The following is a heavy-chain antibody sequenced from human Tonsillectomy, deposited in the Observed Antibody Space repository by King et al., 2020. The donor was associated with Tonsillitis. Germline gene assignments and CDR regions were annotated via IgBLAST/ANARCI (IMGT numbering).Heavy chain of an antibody. CDR2: IKQDGNEK. J-gene: IGHJ4*02. Sequence: EFQLVQSGGGLVQLGGSLRLSCAASGFTFSSYWMSWVRQAPGKGLEWVANIKQDGNEKYYVDSVKGRFTISRDNAKNSLYLQMNSLRAEDTAVYYCASDIKGTAVAGSRMYYFDYWGQGTLVAVSS. V-gene: IGHV3-7*01. CDR1: GFTFSSYW. CDR3: ASDIKGTAVAGSRMYYFDY. D-gene: IGHD6-19*01.